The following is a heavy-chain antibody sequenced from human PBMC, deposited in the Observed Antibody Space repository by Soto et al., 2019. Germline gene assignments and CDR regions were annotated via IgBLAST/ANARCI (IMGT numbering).Heavy chain of an antibody. CDR3: ARTGNYYDSSAMNWFDP. CDR2: ISVYNGNT. Sequence: ASVKVSCKASGYTFTSYGISWVRQAPGQGLEWMGWISVYNGNTNYAQKLQGRVTMTTDTSTSTAYMELRSLRSDDTAVYYCARTGNYYDSSAMNWFDPWGQGTLVTVSS. CDR1: GYTFTSYG. V-gene: IGHV1-18*04. J-gene: IGHJ5*02. D-gene: IGHD3-22*01.